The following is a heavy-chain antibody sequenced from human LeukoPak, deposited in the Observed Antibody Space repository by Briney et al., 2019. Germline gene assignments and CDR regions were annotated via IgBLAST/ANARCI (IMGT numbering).Heavy chain of an antibody. V-gene: IGHV4-59*01. Sequence: SETLSLTCTVSGGSISSYYWSWIRQPPGKGLEWIGYIYYSGSTNYNPSLKSRVTISVDTSKNQFSLKLSSVTAADTAVYYCARLSYCSGGSRYSPYWYFDLWGRGTLVTVSS. CDR2: IYYSGST. D-gene: IGHD2-15*01. CDR3: ARLSYCSGGSRYSPYWYFDL. J-gene: IGHJ2*01. CDR1: GGSISSYY.